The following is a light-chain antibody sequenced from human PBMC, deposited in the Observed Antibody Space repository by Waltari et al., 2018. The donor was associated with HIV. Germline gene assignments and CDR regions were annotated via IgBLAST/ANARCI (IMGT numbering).Light chain of an antibody. V-gene: IGLV1-51*01. CDR1: TPNIGSSY. CDR3: GTWDSSLSAGI. J-gene: IGLJ2*01. CDR2: DDY. Sequence: QSVLTQPTSVSAAPGQKVTISCSGSTPNIGSSYVSWYQQLPGTAPKLLIYDDYKRPSGIPDRFSGSKSGTSATLAITGLQTGDEADYYCGTWDSSLSAGIFGGGTKLTVL.